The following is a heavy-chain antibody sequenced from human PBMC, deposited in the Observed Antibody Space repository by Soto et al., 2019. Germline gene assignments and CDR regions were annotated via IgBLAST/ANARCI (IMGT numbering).Heavy chain of an antibody. J-gene: IGHJ5*02. Sequence: QVQLVQSGAEVKKPGSSVKVSCKASGGTFSSYTISWVRQAPGQGLEWMGRIIPILGIANYAQKFQGGVTITADKSTSTAYMELSSLRSEDTAVYYCARGSEGIAVAGNWFDPWGQGTLVTVSS. CDR1: GGTFSSYT. CDR3: ARGSEGIAVAGNWFDP. D-gene: IGHD6-19*01. CDR2: IIPILGIA. V-gene: IGHV1-69*02.